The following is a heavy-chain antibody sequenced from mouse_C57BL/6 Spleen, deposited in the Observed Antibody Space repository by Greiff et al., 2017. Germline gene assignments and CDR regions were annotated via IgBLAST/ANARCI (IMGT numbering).Heavy chain of an antibody. CDR3: ATEGITTVVANYFDY. CDR1: GFTFSDYG. Sequence: EVHLVESGGGLVKPGGSLKLSCAASGFTFSDYGMHWVRQAPEKGLEWVAYISSGSSTIYYADTVKGRFTISRDNAKNTLFLQMTSLRSEDTAMYYCATEGITTVVANYFDYWGQGTTLTVSS. V-gene: IGHV5-17*01. CDR2: ISSGSSTI. J-gene: IGHJ2*01. D-gene: IGHD1-1*01.